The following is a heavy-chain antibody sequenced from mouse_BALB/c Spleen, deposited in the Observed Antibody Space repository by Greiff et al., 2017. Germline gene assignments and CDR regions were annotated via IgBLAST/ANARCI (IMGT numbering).Heavy chain of an antibody. CDR3: ARDNGSSSTFAY. D-gene: IGHD1-1*01. CDR1: GFTFSSYA. V-gene: IGHV5-9-4*01. CDR2: ISSGGSYT. Sequence: EVKLVESGGGLVKPGGSLKLSCAASGFTFSSYAMSWVRQSPEKRLEWVAEISSGGSYTYYPDTVTGRFTISRDNAKNTLYLEMSSLRSEDTAMYYCARDNGSSSTFAYWGQGTLVTVSA. J-gene: IGHJ3*01.